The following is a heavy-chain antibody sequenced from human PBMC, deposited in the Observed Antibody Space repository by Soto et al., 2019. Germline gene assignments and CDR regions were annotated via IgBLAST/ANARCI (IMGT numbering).Heavy chain of an antibody. D-gene: IGHD5-12*01. J-gene: IGHJ6*02. V-gene: IGHV4-31*03. CDR1: GGSISSGGYY. CDR3: ARGPLDIVATIRRYYYGMDV. Sequence: PSETLSLTCTVSGGSISSGGYYWSWIRQHPGKGLEWIGYIYYSGSTYYNPSLKSRVTISVDTSKNQFSLKLSSVTAADTAVYYCARGPLDIVATIRRYYYGMDVWGQGTTVTVS. CDR2: IYYSGST.